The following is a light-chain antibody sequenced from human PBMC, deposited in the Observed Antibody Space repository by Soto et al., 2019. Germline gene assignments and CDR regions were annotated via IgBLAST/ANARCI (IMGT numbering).Light chain of an antibody. Sequence: EIVLTQSPGTLSLSPGERATLSCRASQSVSSNYLAWYQQKSGQAPRLLIYGASSRATGIPDRFSGSGSGTDFTLTISRLEPEDFAVYYFQQYGGSPGTFGQGTKVDI. CDR1: QSVSSNY. J-gene: IGKJ1*01. CDR2: GAS. V-gene: IGKV3-20*01. CDR3: QQYGGSPGT.